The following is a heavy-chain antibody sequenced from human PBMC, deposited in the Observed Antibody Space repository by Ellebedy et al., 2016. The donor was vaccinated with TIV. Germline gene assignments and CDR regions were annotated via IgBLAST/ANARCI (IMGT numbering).Heavy chain of an antibody. D-gene: IGHD3-16*01. CDR2: INHSGRT. CDR1: GGSSSGYY. Sequence: MPSETLSLTFAVYGGSSSGYYWTWIRQPPGKGLEWIGEINHSGRTNYNPSLDSRVTISLDTTNNQFSLQLSTVTAADTAVDYYLRAVAGNASDGFDFWGQGTMVTVSS. J-gene: IGHJ3*01. CDR3: LRAVAGNASDGFDF. V-gene: IGHV4-34*01.